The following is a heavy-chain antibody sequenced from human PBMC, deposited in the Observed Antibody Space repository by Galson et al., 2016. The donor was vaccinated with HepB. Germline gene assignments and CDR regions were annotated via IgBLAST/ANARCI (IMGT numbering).Heavy chain of an antibody. V-gene: IGHV3-74*01. CDR3: ARGGGHYYFDY. D-gene: IGHD3-10*01. Sequence: SLRLSCAASGFTFSSYWMHWVRQAPGKGLVWVSRINSDESNTNYADSVKGRFTISRDNAKNTLYLQMNSLRAEDTAVYYCARGGGHYYFDYWGQGNLVTVSS. CDR2: INSDESNT. J-gene: IGHJ4*02. CDR1: GFTFSSYW.